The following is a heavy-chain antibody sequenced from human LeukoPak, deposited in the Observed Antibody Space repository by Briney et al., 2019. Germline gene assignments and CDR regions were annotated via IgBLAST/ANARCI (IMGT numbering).Heavy chain of an antibody. J-gene: IGHJ5*02. CDR1: GGSISSSDYY. CDR2: IYYGGST. D-gene: IGHD2-15*01. CDR3: ARALGYCSGGSCTRGYNWFDP. V-gene: IGHV4-39*01. Sequence: SETLSLTCTVSGGSISSSDYYWGWIRQPPGKGLEWIGSIYYGGSTYYNPSLKSRVTISVDTSMNQFSLKLSFVTTADTAVYYCARALGYCSGGSCTRGYNWFDPGAREPWSPSPQ.